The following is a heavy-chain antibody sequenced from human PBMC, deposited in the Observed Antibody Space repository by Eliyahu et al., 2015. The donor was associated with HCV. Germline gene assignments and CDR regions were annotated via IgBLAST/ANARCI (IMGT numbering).Heavy chain of an antibody. Sequence: EVQLVESGGGLVQPGGSLRLSCAASGFXFSSHSMNWVRQAPGKGLGWVSYMSSSSSTIYYADSVKGRFTISRDNAKNSLYLQMNSLRAEDTAVYYCARTGCSSTSCYANDYWGRGTLVTVSS. D-gene: IGHD2-2*01. CDR2: MSSSSSTI. V-gene: IGHV3-48*01. CDR3: ARTGCSSTSCYANDY. CDR1: GFXFSSHS. J-gene: IGHJ4*02.